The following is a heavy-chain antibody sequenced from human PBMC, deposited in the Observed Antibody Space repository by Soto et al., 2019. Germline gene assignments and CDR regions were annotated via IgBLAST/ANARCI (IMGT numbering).Heavy chain of an antibody. Sequence: PSETLSLTCAVYGGSSSGYYWSWIRQPPGKGLEWIGEINHSGSTNYNPSLKSRVTISVDTSKNQFSLKLSSVTAADTAVYYCARGRGWYGSGSYYADYWGKGTMVTVSS. CDR1: GGSSSGYY. D-gene: IGHD3-10*01. J-gene: IGHJ4*02. CDR2: INHSGST. V-gene: IGHV4-34*01. CDR3: ARGRGWYGSGSYYADY.